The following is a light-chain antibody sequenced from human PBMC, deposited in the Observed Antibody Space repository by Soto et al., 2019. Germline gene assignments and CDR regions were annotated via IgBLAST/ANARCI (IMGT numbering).Light chain of an antibody. V-gene: IGKV3-20*01. Sequence: EIVLTQSPGTLSLSPGERATFSCRASQSVSGSHLAWYHQKPGQSPRLLIYGASSRATGIPDRFSGSGSGTDFTLIISRLEPEDFAVYYCHQYASLPLTFGQGTRLEIK. J-gene: IGKJ5*01. CDR1: QSVSGSH. CDR3: HQYASLPLT. CDR2: GAS.